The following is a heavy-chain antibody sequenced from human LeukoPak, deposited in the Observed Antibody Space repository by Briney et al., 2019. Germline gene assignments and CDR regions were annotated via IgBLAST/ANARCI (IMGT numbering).Heavy chain of an antibody. CDR3: TRVGDYYDSSGYYYEPGFDY. CDR2: IRSKAYGGTT. Sequence: PGGSLRLSCTASGFTLGDYAMSWFRQAPGKGLEGVGFIRSKAYGGTTEYAASVKGRFTISRDDSKSIAYLQMNSLKTEDTAVYYCTRVGDYYDSSGYYYEPGFDYWGQGTLVTVSS. CDR1: GFTLGDYA. V-gene: IGHV3-49*03. J-gene: IGHJ4*02. D-gene: IGHD3-22*01.